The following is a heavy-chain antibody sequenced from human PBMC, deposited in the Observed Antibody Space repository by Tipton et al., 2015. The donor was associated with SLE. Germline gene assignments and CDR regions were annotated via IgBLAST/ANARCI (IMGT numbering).Heavy chain of an antibody. CDR1: GFTLSSYW. D-gene: IGHD6-19*01. CDR3: ARDIGIAVAGSPYGMDV. V-gene: IGHV3-74*01. J-gene: IGHJ6*02. Sequence: SLRLSCAASGFTLSSYWMHWVRQAPGKGLVWVSRINSDGSSTSYADSVKGRFTISRDNAKNTLYLQMNSLRAEDTAVYYCARDIGIAVAGSPYGMDVWGQGTTVTVSS. CDR2: INSDGSST.